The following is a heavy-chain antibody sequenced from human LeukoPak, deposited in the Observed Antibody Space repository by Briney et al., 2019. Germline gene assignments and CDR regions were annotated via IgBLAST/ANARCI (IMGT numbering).Heavy chain of an antibody. CDR1: GYTFTSYD. V-gene: IGHV1-8*01. J-gene: IGHJ4*02. D-gene: IGHD2-15*01. Sequence: GASVKVSCKASGYTFTSYDINWVRQATGQGLEWMGWMSPNSGNTGYAQKFQGRVTMTRNTSISTAYMELSSLRSEDTAVYYCARSPRFRCSGGSCYYFDYWGQGTLVTVSS. CDR3: ARSPRFRCSGGSCYYFDY. CDR2: MSPNSGNT.